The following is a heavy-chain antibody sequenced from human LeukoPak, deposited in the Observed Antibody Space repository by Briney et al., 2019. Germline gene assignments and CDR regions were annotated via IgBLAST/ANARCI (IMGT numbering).Heavy chain of an antibody. CDR1: GYTFTSYY. Sequence: GASVKVSCKASGYTFTSYYMHWVRQAPGQGLEWMGIINPSGGSTSYAQKFQGRVTMTRDTSTSTVYMELSSLRSEDTAVYYCARDGEKTYYYDSSGCPDYWGQGTLVTVSS. V-gene: IGHV1-46*01. CDR2: INPSGGST. J-gene: IGHJ4*02. CDR3: ARDGEKTYYYDSSGCPDY. D-gene: IGHD3-22*01.